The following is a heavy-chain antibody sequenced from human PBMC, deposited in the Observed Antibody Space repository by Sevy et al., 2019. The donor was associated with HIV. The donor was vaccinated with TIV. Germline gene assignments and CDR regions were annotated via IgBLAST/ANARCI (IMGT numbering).Heavy chain of an antibody. CDR3: ARRRHLKQYYYYYGMDV. V-gene: IGHV4-34*01. Sequence: SETLSLTCAVYGGSFSGYYWSWIRQPPGKGLEWIGEINHSGSTNYNPSLKSRVTISVDTSKNQFSLKLSSVTAADTAVYYCARRRHLKQYYYYYGMDVRGQGTTVTVSS. D-gene: IGHD6-6*01. CDR1: GGSFSGYY. J-gene: IGHJ6*02. CDR2: INHSGST.